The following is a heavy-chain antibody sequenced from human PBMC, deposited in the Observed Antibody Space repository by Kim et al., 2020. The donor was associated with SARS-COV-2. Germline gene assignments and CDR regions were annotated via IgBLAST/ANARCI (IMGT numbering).Heavy chain of an antibody. J-gene: IGHJ2*01. D-gene: IGHD2-2*01. CDR1: GFTFSSYW. Sequence: GGSLRLSCAASGFTFSSYWMHWVRQAPGKGLVWVSRINSDGSSTSYADSVKGRFTISRDNAKNTLYLQMNSLRAEDTAVYYCARFAPGGWLVVPAAYYWYFDLWGRGTLVTVSS. CDR3: ARFAPGGWLVVPAAYYWYFDL. V-gene: IGHV3-74*01. CDR2: INSDGSST.